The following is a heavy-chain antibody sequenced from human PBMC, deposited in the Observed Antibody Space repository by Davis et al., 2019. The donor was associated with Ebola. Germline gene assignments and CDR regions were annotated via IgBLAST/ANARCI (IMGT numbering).Heavy chain of an antibody. CDR2: IYYSGST. CDR1: GGSISSYY. CDR3: ARPWYSGTYYDAYDI. J-gene: IGHJ3*02. V-gene: IGHV4-59*08. D-gene: IGHD1-26*01. Sequence: SETLSLTCTVSGGSISSYYWSWIRQPPGKGLEWIGYIYYSGSTNYNPSLKSRVTMSVDTSRNQFSLKLSSATAADTAVYYCARPWYSGTYYDAYDIWGQGTMVAVSS.